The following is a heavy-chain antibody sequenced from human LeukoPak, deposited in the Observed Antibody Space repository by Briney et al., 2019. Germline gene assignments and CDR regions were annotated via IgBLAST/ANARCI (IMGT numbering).Heavy chain of an antibody. CDR1: GFRFSDYW. CDR3: ARVGAWELQRVFDY. Sequence: GGSLRLSCAASGFRFSDYWMTWVRQVPGKGLEWVANIRQGENEMYYADSVKDRFTISRDNARNSLYLEMNSLRTEDTAVYYCARVGAWELQRVFDYWGQGTLVTVSS. D-gene: IGHD1-26*01. V-gene: IGHV3-7*01. J-gene: IGHJ4*02. CDR2: IRQGENEM.